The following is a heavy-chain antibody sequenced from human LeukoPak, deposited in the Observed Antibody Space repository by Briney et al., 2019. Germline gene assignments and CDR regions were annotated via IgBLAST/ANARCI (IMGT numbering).Heavy chain of an antibody. V-gene: IGHV4-59*01. CDR3: ARAYDILTSYHCDS. D-gene: IGHD3-9*01. Sequence: SETLSLTCTVSGGSISNYYWSWIRQPPGKGLEWIGYFYSSGNTNYNPSLKSRVTISADTSKKHFSLKLTSVTGADTAVYYCARAYDILTSYHCDSWGQGTLVTVSS. CDR1: GGSISNYY. J-gene: IGHJ4*02. CDR2: FYSSGNT.